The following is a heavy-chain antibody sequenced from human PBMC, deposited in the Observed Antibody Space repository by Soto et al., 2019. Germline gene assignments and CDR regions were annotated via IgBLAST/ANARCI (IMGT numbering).Heavy chain of an antibody. CDR1: GGSISSGGYY. V-gene: IGHV4-31*03. CDR3: ARSPEATVTAFDS. D-gene: IGHD4-17*01. J-gene: IGHJ4*02. Sequence: QVQLQESGPGLVKPSQTLSLTCTVSGGSISSGGYYWSWIRQHPGKGLEWIGYIYYSGSTYYNPSLKSRVTTSLDTSKTLFSLQLSSVTAAATAVYYCARSPEATVTAFDSWGQGTLVTVSS. CDR2: IYYSGST.